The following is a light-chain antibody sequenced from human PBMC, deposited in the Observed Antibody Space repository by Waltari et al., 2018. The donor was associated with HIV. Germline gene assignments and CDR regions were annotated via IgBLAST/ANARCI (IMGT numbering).Light chain of an antibody. CDR3: CSYAGTSTDVV. CDR2: EVT. J-gene: IGLJ2*01. V-gene: IGLV2-23*02. CDR1: SSDVGSYNL. Sequence: QSALTQPASVSGSPGQSITIPCTGTSSDVGSYNLVSWYQQHPYKAPKLMIYEVTKRPSGVSNRFSGSKSGNTASLTISGLQAEDEADYFCCSYAGTSTDVVFGGGTKLTVL.